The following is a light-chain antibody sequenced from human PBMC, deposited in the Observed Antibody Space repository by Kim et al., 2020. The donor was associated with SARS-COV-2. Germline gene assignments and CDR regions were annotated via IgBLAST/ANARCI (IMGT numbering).Light chain of an antibody. CDR1: NIGVKS. CDR2: FDR. J-gene: IGLJ3*02. V-gene: IGLV3-21*01. Sequence: SYELTQPPSLSVALGETARITCGGDNIGVKSVHWYQQKPGQAPKLVVYFDRDRPSGTPERFSGANSGNTATLTISRVEAGDEAHYYCQVWETGMGVFGGGTQLTVL. CDR3: QVWETGMGV.